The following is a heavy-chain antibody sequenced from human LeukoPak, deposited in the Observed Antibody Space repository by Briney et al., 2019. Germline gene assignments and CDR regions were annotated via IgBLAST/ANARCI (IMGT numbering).Heavy chain of an antibody. Sequence: SETLSLTCAVYGGSFSGHYWSWIRQPPGKGLEWIGEINDTGSTNYNPSLKSRVTISVDTSKSQFSLKLSSVTAADTAVYYCAGSDHYGVNYYYYGMDVWGQGTTVTVSS. CDR2: INDTGST. V-gene: IGHV4-34*01. CDR3: AGSDHYGVNYYYYGMDV. CDR1: GGSFSGHY. J-gene: IGHJ6*02. D-gene: IGHD4-17*01.